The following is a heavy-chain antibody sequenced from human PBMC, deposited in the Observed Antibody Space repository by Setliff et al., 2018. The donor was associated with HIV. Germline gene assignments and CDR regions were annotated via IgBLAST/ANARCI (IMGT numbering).Heavy chain of an antibody. CDR3: AIDVIGGWLRPMPHY. CDR1: GLAFNSHN. V-gene: IGHV3-21*04. D-gene: IGHD2-2*01. Sequence: GGSLRLSCVVSGLAFNSHNINWVRQAPGKGLEWVSFISSSGTYIRYSDSVKGRFTVSRDDAKTSVHLQMNNLRSDDTAVYYCAIDVIGGWLRPMPHYWGQGTLVTVSS. CDR2: ISSSGTYI. J-gene: IGHJ4*02.